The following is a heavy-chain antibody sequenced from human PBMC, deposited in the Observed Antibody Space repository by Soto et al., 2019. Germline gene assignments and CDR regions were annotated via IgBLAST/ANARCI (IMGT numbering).Heavy chain of an antibody. V-gene: IGHV4-31*03. D-gene: IGHD1-1*01. CDR2: IYYYNGAT. CDR3: ATWHEREHAYDV. CDR1: GGSINSGGSH. Sequence: SETLSLTCSVSGGSINSGGSHWTWIRQHPEKGLEWIGFIYYYNGATYSTSYNPSLQSRVVISVDTSKNQVSLSLSSVTAADTAVYFCATWHEREHAYDVWGQGTTVTVSS. J-gene: IGHJ3*01.